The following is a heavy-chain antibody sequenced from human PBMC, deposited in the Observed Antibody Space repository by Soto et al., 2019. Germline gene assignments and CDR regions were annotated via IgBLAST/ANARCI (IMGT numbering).Heavy chain of an antibody. CDR3: ARGDYYDISGPFSDAFDI. V-gene: IGHV3-7*04. J-gene: IGHJ3*02. Sequence: GGSLRLSCAASGFTFSSYWMTWVRQAPGKGLEWVANIKPDGSEKWYVDSVKGRFTISRDNAKNSLYLQMNSLRAEDTAVYYCARGDYYDISGPFSDAFDIWGQGTMVTVSS. D-gene: IGHD3-22*01. CDR1: GFTFSSYW. CDR2: IKPDGSEK.